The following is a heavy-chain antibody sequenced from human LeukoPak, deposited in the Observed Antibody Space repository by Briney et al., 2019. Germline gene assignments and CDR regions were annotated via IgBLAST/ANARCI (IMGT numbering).Heavy chain of an antibody. CDR3: ARGLRYYYYYMDV. V-gene: IGHV4-4*09. CDR2: ISASGTT. CDR1: GGSMTNYY. Sequence: SSETLSLTCTVSGGSMTNYYWNWIRQPPGKGLEWIGYISASGTTNYNPSPMSRVTISVDTSKNQFSLKLSSVTAADTAVYYCARGLRYYYYYMDVWGKGTTVTVSS. J-gene: IGHJ6*03.